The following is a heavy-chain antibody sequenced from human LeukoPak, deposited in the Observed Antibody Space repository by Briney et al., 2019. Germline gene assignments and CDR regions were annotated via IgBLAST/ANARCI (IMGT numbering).Heavy chain of an antibody. D-gene: IGHD2-15*01. CDR1: GDSISTNHW. Sequence: SETLSLTCAVSGDSISTNHWWCWVRQPPGKGLEWIGYIYYSGSTYYNPSLKSRITISVDTSKNQFSLKLSSVTAADTAVYYCARLLRYLDYWGQGTLVTVSS. CDR2: IYYSGST. CDR3: ARLLRYLDY. V-gene: IGHV4-30-4*01. J-gene: IGHJ4*02.